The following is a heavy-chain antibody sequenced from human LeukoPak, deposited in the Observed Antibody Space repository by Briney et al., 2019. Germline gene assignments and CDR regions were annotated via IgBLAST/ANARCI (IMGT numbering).Heavy chain of an antibody. CDR3: ARGPSSGSWYFDL. V-gene: IGHV6-1*01. Sequence: SQTLSLTCGISGDTVSRNTASWNWNGHSPSRGLEWLGRTYYRSRWSTDHSESVKSRIIITPDTSKNHFSLQLNSVTPEDTAVYYCARGPSSGSWYFDLWGRGTLVIVSS. CDR2: TYYRSRWST. D-gene: IGHD3-22*01. CDR1: GDTVSRNTAS. J-gene: IGHJ2*01.